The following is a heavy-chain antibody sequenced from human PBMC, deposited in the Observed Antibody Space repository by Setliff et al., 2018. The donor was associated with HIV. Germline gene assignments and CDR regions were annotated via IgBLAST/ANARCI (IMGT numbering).Heavy chain of an antibody. V-gene: IGHV5-51*01. Sequence: PGESLKISCKGSGYSFTNYWIGWVRQMPGKGLEWMGIIYPGDSDIQYSPSLQGQVTISADKSTSTAFLQWGSLKASDTAMYYCAKDLDSRNWPRGAFDFWGLGTMVTVSS. J-gene: IGHJ3*01. CDR1: GYSFTNYW. CDR3: AKDLDSRNWPRGAFDF. D-gene: IGHD3-22*01. CDR2: IYPGDSDI.